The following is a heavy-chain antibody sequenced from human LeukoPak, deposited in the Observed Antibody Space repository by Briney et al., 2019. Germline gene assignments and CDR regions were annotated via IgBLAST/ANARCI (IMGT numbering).Heavy chain of an antibody. D-gene: IGHD3-3*01. Sequence: ASVKVSCKVSGYTLTELSTHWVRQAPGKGLEWMGGFDPEDGETIYAQKFQGRVTMTEDTSTDTAYMELSSLRSEDTAVYYCATLRLYYYYMDVWGKGTTVTVSS. CDR2: FDPEDGET. CDR1: GYTLTELS. J-gene: IGHJ6*03. V-gene: IGHV1-24*01. CDR3: ATLRLYYYYMDV.